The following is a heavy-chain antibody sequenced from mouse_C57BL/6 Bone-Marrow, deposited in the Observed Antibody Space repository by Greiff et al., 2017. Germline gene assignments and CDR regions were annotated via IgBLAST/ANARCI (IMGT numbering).Heavy chain of an antibody. Sequence: EVKLQQSGPELVKPGASVKISCKASGYTFTDYYMNWVKQSHGKSLEWIGDINPNNGGTSYNQKFKGKATLTVDKSSSTAYMELRSLTSEDSAVYYCARSRWLLRGAYWGQGTLVTVSA. CDR1: GYTFTDYY. D-gene: IGHD2-3*01. CDR2: INPNNGGT. J-gene: IGHJ3*01. V-gene: IGHV1-26*01. CDR3: ARSRWLLRGAY.